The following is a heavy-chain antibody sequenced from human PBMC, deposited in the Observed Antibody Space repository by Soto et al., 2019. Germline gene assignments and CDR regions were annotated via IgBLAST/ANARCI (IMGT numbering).Heavy chain of an antibody. Sequence: GESLKISCKASGYSFSNSWIAWVRQMPGKGLECMGIIYPSDSDTRYSPSFQGQVTISGDKAINTAYLQWISLKASVTAIYFCATHAKLASNPNYFDFWGQGTQVTVSS. J-gene: IGHJ4*02. CDR2: IYPSDSDT. V-gene: IGHV5-51*01. D-gene: IGHD5-12*01. CDR3: ATHAKLASNPNYFDF. CDR1: GYSFSNSW.